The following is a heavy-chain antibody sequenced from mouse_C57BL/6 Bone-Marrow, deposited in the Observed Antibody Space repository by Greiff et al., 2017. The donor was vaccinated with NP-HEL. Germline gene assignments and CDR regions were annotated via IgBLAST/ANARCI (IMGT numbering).Heavy chain of an antibody. Sequence: VKLMESGAELARPGASVKLSCKASGYTFTSYGISWVKQRTGQGLEWIGEIYPRSGNTYYNEKFKGKATLTADKSSSTAYMELRSLTSEDSAVYFCARNPLGAAYWGQGTLVTVSA. CDR2: IYPRSGNT. CDR1: GYTFTSYG. V-gene: IGHV1-81*01. J-gene: IGHJ3*01. CDR3: ARNPLGAAY. D-gene: IGHD3-3*01.